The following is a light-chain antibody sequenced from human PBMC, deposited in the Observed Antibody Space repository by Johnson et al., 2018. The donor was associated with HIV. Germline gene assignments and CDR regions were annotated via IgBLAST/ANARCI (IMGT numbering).Light chain of an antibody. CDR1: SSNVGSNY. CDR3: GTWDTSLSVGGV. V-gene: IGLV1-51*02. J-gene: IGLJ1*01. CDR2: ENN. Sequence: HSVLTQPPSVSAAPGQKVTISCSGSSSNVGSNYISWYRQLPGTAPKLLIYENNKRPSGIPDRFSGSKSGTSATLVITGLQTGDEADYYCGTWDTSLSVGGVVGTGTNVIVL.